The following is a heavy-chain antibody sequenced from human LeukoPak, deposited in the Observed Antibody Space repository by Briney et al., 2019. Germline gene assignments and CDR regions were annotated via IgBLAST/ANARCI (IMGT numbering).Heavy chain of an antibody. J-gene: IGHJ4*02. CDR2: ISGSGGVT. Sequence: PGGSLRLSCAASGFTFSNYAMTWVRQAPGKGPEWVSGISGSGGVTYYADSVKGRFTISRDNSKSTLYVQMNSLRVEDTAVYYCAKTSDISVRYYFDYWGQGTLVAVSS. CDR3: AKTSDISVRYYFDY. D-gene: IGHD3-22*01. V-gene: IGHV3-23*01. CDR1: GFTFSNYA.